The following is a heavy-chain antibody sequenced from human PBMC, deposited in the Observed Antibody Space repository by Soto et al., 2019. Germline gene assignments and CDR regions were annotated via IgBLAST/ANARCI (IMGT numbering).Heavy chain of an antibody. Sequence: SPLKSYYKRSGRTFSTYAISWLRQAPGQGLEWMGGIIPIFGTANYAQKFQGRVTITADESTSTAYMELSSLRSEDTAVYYCARGIRGYAVFDYWGQGTLVTVSS. J-gene: IGHJ4*02. CDR2: IIPIFGTA. V-gene: IGHV1-69*01. D-gene: IGHD5-18*01. CDR3: ARGIRGYAVFDY. CDR1: GRTFSTYA.